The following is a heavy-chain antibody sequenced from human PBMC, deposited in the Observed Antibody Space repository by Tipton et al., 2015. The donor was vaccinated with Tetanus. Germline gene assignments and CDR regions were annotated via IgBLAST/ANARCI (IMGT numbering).Heavy chain of an antibody. J-gene: IGHJ4*02. CDR1: GFTFSSYV. CDR3: AKDGCFSVGCLGSDY. D-gene: IGHD5/OR15-5a*01. CDR2: ISYSGVHP. Sequence: SLRLSCAASGFTFSSYVMSWVRQAPGKGLEWVSSISYSGVHPYYADSVRGRFTISRDNSKNTLYLQMNSLRAEDTAVYYCAKDGCFSVGCLGSDYWGQGNLVTVSS. V-gene: IGHV3-23*01.